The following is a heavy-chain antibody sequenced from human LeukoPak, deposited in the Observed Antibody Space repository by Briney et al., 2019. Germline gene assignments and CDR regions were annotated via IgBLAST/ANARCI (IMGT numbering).Heavy chain of an antibody. D-gene: IGHD6-19*01. V-gene: IGHV3-48*03. CDR1: GFTFSSYE. CDR3: ARQLSSGRLDFDY. J-gene: IGHJ4*02. CDR2: ISSSGSTI. Sequence: PGGSLRLSCAASGFTFSSYEMNWVRQAPGKGLEWVSYISSSGSTIYYADSVKGRFTISRDNAKNSLYLQMNSLRAEDTAVYYCARQLSSGRLDFDYWGQGTLVTVSS.